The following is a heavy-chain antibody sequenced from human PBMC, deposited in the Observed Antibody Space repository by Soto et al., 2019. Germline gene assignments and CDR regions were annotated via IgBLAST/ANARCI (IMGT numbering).Heavy chain of an antibody. Sequence: QGQLQQWGAGLLKPSETLSLTCAVYGGSFTGYSWSWLRQPPGKGPEWIGEINHSGSTMYNPSLATRVTLSVDTSKNQFSLRLSSVTAAETAVYYWARTGGMDLWSQGATVTVPS. CDR1: GGSFTGYS. CDR3: ARTGGMDL. CDR2: INHSGST. V-gene: IGHV4-34*01. J-gene: IGHJ6*02.